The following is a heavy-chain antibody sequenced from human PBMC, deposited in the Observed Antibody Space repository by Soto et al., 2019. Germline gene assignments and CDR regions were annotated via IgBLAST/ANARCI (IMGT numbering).Heavy chain of an antibody. D-gene: IGHD2-2*01. CDR1: GGSFSGYY. V-gene: IGHV4-34*01. CDR3: ARRAHCSSSSCSFDY. J-gene: IGHJ4*02. Sequence: QVQLQQWGAGLLKPSETLSLTCAVYGGSFSGYYWSWIRKPQGKGLEWIGQINHSGSTNYNPSHERRLTISVDTSKKQNSLKLTSGTAADTAVYYCARRAHCSSSSCSFDYWGQGTLVTVSS. CDR2: INHSGST.